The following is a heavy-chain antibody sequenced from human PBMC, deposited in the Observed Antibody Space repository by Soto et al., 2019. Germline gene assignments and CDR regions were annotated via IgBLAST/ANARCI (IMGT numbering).Heavy chain of an antibody. J-gene: IGHJ4*02. CDR2: IRGSSGST. V-gene: IGHV3-23*01. CDR1: GFTFSTFD. CDR3: VKGAWLDY. Sequence: EVQLLESGGGLVQPGGSLRLSCAASGFTFSTFDMTWVRQPPGKGLEWVSLIRGSSGSTYYADSVKGRFTISKDISKNTLYLQMNGLRADDTALYFCVKGAWLDYWGQGNMVTVSS.